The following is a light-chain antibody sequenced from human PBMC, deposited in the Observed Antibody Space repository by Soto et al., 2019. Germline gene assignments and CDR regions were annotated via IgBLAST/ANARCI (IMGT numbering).Light chain of an antibody. V-gene: IGKV1-5*03. J-gene: IGKJ1*01. CDR3: QQYNSYSEA. Sequence: DIQMTQSPSTLSASVGDRVTITCRASQSISTWLAWYQQKPGKAPKLLIYKASTLESGVTSRFSGSGSGTEFTLTISSLQPDDFATYYCQQYNSYSEAFGQGTKVDI. CDR2: KAS. CDR1: QSISTW.